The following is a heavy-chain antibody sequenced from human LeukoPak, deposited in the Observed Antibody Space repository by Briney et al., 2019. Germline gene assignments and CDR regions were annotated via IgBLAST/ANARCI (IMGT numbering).Heavy chain of an antibody. CDR2: ISGSGYNT. J-gene: IGHJ6*03. CDR1: GFTLSSYV. V-gene: IGHV3-23*01. CDR3: AKDGGYSTNIYYMDV. D-gene: IGHD5-12*01. Sequence: GGSLRLSCVASGFTLSSYVMSWVRQAPGKGLEWVAGISGSGYNTYYADSVKGRFTISRDNSKNTLFLQMNNLRAEDTAIYYCAKDGGYSTNIYYMDVWGRGTTVTVSS.